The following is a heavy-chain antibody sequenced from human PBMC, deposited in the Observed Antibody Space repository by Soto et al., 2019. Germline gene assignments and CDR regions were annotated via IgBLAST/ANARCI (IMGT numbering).Heavy chain of an antibody. Sequence: QVQLVQSGAEVKKPGSSVKVSCKASGGTFSSYAISWVRQAPGQGLEWMGGIIPIFGTANYAQKFQGRVTITADESKSTAYMELSSLRSEDTAVYYCARSEDIVLVPAAKYGMDVWGQGTTVTVSS. V-gene: IGHV1-69*12. CDR1: GGTFSSYA. CDR3: ARSEDIVLVPAAKYGMDV. D-gene: IGHD2-2*01. J-gene: IGHJ6*02. CDR2: IIPIFGTA.